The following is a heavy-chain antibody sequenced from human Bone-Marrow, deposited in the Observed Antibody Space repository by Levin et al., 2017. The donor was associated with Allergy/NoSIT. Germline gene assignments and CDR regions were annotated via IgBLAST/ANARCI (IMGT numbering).Heavy chain of an antibody. V-gene: IGHV4-30-4*01. CDR1: GGSIGSSDYY. J-gene: IGHJ5*02. CDR3: ARGLEYSGLP. Sequence: SQTLSLTCTVSGGSIGSSDYYWSWIRQTPGKGLEWIGCIYYLGHTYYDRSLKSRVAISVDTSKNQLSLKLRSVTAADTAVYYCARGLEYSGLPWGQGTLVTVSS. D-gene: IGHD5-12*01. CDR2: IYYLGHT.